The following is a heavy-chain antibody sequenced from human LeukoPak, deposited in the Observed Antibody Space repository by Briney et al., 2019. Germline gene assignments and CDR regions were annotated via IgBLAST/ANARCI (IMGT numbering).Heavy chain of an antibody. Sequence: ASVKVSCKASGYTFTSYYVHWVRQAPGQGLEWMGIINPSGGSTSYAQNFQGRVAMTRDTSTSTVYMELSSLRSEDTAVYYCAISHSSDCYYFYYWGQGTLVTVSS. CDR3: AISHSSDCYYFYY. CDR1: GYTFTSYY. V-gene: IGHV1-46*01. J-gene: IGHJ4*02. D-gene: IGHD3-22*01. CDR2: INPSGGST.